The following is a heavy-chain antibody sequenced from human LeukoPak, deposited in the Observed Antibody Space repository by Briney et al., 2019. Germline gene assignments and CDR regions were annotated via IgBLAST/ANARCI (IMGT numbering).Heavy chain of an antibody. Sequence: SETLSLTCAVSGYSISSGYYWSWIRQPPGKGLEWIGSIYHSGSTYYNPSLKSRVTISVDTSKNQFSLKLSSVTAADTAVYYCARLRVVTEAFDIWGQGTMVTVSS. D-gene: IGHD4-23*01. CDR2: IYHSGST. CDR3: ARLRVVTEAFDI. J-gene: IGHJ3*02. CDR1: GYSISSGYY. V-gene: IGHV4-38-2*01.